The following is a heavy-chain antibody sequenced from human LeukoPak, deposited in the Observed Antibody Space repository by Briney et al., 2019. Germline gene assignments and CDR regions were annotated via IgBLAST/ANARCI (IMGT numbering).Heavy chain of an antibody. CDR3: ARERDSSGFY. J-gene: IGHJ4*02. D-gene: IGHD3-22*01. CDR2: ISSSGSTI. CDR1: GFTFSSYE. V-gene: IGHV3-48*03. Sequence: GGSLRLSCAASGFTFSSYEMNWVRQAPGKGLEWVSYISSSGSTIYYADSVKGRFTISRDNAKNSLYLQMNSLRAEDTAVYYRARERDSSGFYWGQGTLVTVSS.